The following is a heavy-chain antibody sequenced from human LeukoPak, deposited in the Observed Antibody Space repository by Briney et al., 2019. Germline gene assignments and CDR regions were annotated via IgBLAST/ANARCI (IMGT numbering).Heavy chain of an antibody. Sequence: SVKVSCKASGGTFSIYGISWVRQAPGQGLEWMGRIIPYLGISNYAQNFQGRVTITADKSTNIVNMELSSLTSEDTAMFYCARSAAAFAFDIWGQGTMVTVSS. CDR3: ARSAAAFAFDI. CDR1: GGTFSIYG. J-gene: IGHJ3*02. D-gene: IGHD6-13*01. V-gene: IGHV1-69*04. CDR2: IIPYLGIS.